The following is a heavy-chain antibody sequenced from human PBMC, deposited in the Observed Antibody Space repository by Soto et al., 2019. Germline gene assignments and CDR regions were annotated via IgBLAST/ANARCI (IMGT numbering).Heavy chain of an antibody. CDR1: GFTFSDYY. J-gene: IGHJ6*03. Sequence: GGSLRLSCAASGFTFSDYYMSWIRQAPGKGLERVSYISSSGSTIYYADSVKGRFTISRDNAKNSLYLQMNSLRAEDTAVYYCARDIVVVPAQKNHITTTTTRYYYYYMDVWGKGTTVTVSS. V-gene: IGHV3-11*01. D-gene: IGHD2-2*01. CDR2: ISSSGSTI. CDR3: ARDIVVVPAQKNHITTTTTRYYYYYMDV.